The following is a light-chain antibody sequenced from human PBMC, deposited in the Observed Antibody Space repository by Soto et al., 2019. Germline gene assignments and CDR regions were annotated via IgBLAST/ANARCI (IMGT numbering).Light chain of an antibody. CDR1: QSINSN. CDR3: QQYNKWPLYT. J-gene: IGKJ2*01. Sequence: EIVMTQSPATLSVSPGERASLSCRASQSINSNLAWYQQRPGQAPSLLIYDASTRATGIPARFSGGGSAKQFTLTISGLQSEDFAVYYCQQYNKWPLYTFGQGTKLEIK. V-gene: IGKV3-15*01. CDR2: DAS.